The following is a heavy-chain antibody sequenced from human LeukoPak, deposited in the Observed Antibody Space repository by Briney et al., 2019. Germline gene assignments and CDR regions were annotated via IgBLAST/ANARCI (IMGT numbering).Heavy chain of an antibody. CDR3: VASKQTSLDT. CDR2: IDNGGSTK. CDR1: GLTFSNCE. V-gene: IGHV3-48*03. D-gene: IGHD6-13*01. Sequence: GRSLRLSCAASGLTFSNCEMNWVRQAPGKGLEWVSSIDNGGSTKYYGDSVKGRFTISRENAKNSLYLQMNSLRAEDTAVYYCVASKQTSLDTWGQGTMVTVSS. J-gene: IGHJ3*02.